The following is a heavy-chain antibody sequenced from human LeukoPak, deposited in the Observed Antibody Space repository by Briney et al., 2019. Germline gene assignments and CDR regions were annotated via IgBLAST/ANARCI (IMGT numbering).Heavy chain of an antibody. Sequence: GGALRLSRSASGFTLRSFAMNWVRPAPGKGLEWVSAISGNGYAYFADSVKGRFTISRDNSKNTLYLQMNSLRAEDTAVYYCAKRGAEVGTTVAPGDYWGQGTLLTVSS. CDR3: AKRGAEVGTTVAPGDY. V-gene: IGHV3-23*01. CDR2: ISGNGYA. D-gene: IGHD1-26*01. CDR1: GFTLRSFA. J-gene: IGHJ4*02.